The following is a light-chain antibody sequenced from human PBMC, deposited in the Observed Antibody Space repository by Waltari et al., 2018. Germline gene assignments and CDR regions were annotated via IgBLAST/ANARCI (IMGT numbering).Light chain of an antibody. CDR1: QDIDNN. CDR2: RAS. V-gene: IGKV1-39*01. J-gene: IGKJ4*01. CDR3: QQGYSYPIT. Sequence: DIQMTQSPSSLSASVGGTVTSTCQASQDIDNNVNWYQQKPGKAPKLLISRASSLQGGIPSRFSGTGSGTDFTLTISSLQPEDFATYFCQQGYSYPITFGGGTKVEIK.